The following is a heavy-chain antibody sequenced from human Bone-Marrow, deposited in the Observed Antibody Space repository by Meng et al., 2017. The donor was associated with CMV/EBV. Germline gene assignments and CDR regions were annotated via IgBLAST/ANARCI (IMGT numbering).Heavy chain of an antibody. CDR2: MNPNSGNT. CDR1: GGTFSSYA. V-gene: IGHV1-8*02. D-gene: IGHD3-10*01. CDR3: ARARGYYGSGSYYPHFDY. J-gene: IGHJ4*02. Sequence: ASVKVSCKASGGTFSSYAINWVRQATGQGLEWMGWMNPNSGNTGYAQKFQGRVTMTRNTSISTAYMELSSLRSEDTAMYYCARARGYYGSGSYYPHFDYWGQGTLVTVSS.